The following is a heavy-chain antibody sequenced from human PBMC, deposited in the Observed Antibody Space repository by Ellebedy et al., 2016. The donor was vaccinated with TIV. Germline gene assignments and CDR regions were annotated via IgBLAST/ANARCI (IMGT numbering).Heavy chain of an antibody. CDR3: ARLVDTAIAGLDY. Sequence: AASVKVSCKASGYTFTGYYMHWVRQAPGQGLEWMGWINPNSGGTNYAQKFQGRVTMTRDTSISTAYMELSRLRSDDTAVYYCARLVDTAIAGLDYWGQGTLVTVSS. V-gene: IGHV1-2*02. J-gene: IGHJ4*02. CDR1: GYTFTGYY. D-gene: IGHD5-18*01. CDR2: INPNSGGT.